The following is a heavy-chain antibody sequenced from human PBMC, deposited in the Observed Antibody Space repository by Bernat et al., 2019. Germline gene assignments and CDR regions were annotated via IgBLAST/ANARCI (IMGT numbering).Heavy chain of an antibody. V-gene: IGHV3-48*03. CDR3: ACYGSGSYYLYYMDV. CDR1: GFTFSSYE. D-gene: IGHD3-10*01. J-gene: IGHJ6*03. Sequence: EVQLVESGGGLVQPGGSLRLSCAASGFTFSSYEMNWVRQAPGKGLEWVSYISSSGSTIYYADSVKGRFTISRDNAKNSLYLQMNSLRAEDTAVYYCACYGSGSYYLYYMDVWGQGTTVTVSS. CDR2: ISSSGSTI.